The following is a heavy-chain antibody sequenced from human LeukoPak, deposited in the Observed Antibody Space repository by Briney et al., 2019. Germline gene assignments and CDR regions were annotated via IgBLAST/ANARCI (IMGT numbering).Heavy chain of an antibody. J-gene: IGHJ4*02. D-gene: IGHD3-10*01. CDR3: TRDRGFGADDY. V-gene: IGHV3-23*01. CDR2: ISGIGGST. Sequence: GGSLRLSCAASGFTFRSYAMSWVRQAPGKGLEWVSGISGIGGSTNYADSVKGRFTISRDNAKNTLYMQMNSLRAEDTAVYYCTRDRGFGADDYWGQGSLVSVSS. CDR1: GFTFRSYA.